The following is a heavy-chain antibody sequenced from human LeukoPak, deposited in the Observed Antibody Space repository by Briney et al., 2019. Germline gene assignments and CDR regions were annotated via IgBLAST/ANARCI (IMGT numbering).Heavy chain of an antibody. D-gene: IGHD3-22*01. CDR3: ARTAGSAYYPIDY. CDR2: IYHSGST. Sequence: SETLSLTCAVSGGSISSGCYSWSWIRQPPGKGLEWIGYIYHSGSTYYNPSLKSRVTISVDRSKNQFSLKLSSVTAADTAVYYCARTAGSAYYPIDYWGQGTLVTVSS. J-gene: IGHJ4*02. V-gene: IGHV4-30-2*01. CDR1: GGSISSGCYS.